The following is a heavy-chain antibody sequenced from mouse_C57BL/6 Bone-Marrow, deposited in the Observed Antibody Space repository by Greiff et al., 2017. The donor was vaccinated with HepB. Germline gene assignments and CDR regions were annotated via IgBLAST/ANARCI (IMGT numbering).Heavy chain of an antibody. CDR2: INPSSGYT. J-gene: IGHJ2*01. Sequence: VKVVESGAELARPGASVKMSCKASGYTFTSYTMHWVKQRPGQGLEWIGYINPSSGYTKYNQKFKDKATLTADKSSSTAYMQLSSLTSEDSAVYYCAFYDYDYFDYGGQGTTLTVSS. CDR3: AFYDYDYFDY. V-gene: IGHV1-4*01. CDR1: GYTFTSYT. D-gene: IGHD2-4*01.